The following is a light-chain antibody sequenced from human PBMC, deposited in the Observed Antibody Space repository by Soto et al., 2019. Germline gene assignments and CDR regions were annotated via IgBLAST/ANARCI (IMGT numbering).Light chain of an antibody. J-gene: IGKJ1*01. V-gene: IGKV3-15*01. Sequence: EIVMAQSPATLPFSPGERATLSCRAGQSVSSNLAWYQQKPGQAPRLLIYGASTGATGIPARFSGSGSGTEFTLTISSLQSEDFAVYYCQQYNNWPRKFGQGTKVDIK. CDR2: GAS. CDR1: QSVSSN. CDR3: QQYNNWPRK.